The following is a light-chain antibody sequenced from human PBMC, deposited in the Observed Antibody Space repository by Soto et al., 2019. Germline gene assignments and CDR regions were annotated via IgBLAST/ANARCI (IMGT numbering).Light chain of an antibody. V-gene: IGLV1-51*01. CDR3: GTLDTSLRVLDV. J-gene: IGLJ1*01. CDR2: DNY. Sequence: QSVLAQPPSVSVAPGQNVTISCSGTSSNIGNNYVSWYQNLPGTAPRILIYDNYKRPSGIPDRFSGFKSGTSATLGITGLQTGDEADYYCGTLDTSLRVLDVFGSGPKVTVL. CDR1: SSNIGNNY.